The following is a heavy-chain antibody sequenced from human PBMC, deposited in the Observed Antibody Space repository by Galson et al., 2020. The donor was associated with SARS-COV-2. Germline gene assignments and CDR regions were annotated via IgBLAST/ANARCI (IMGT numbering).Heavy chain of an antibody. Sequence: HGESLKISCKGSGYSFTSYWISWVRQMPGKGLEWMGRIYPSDSYTNYSPSFQGHVTISADKSISTSYLQWSSLKASDTAMYYCARLAVSPYYYDSSGPIGDWFDPWGQGTLVTVSS. J-gene: IGHJ5*02. D-gene: IGHD3-22*01. CDR2: IYPSDSYT. CDR3: ARLAVSPYYYDSSGPIGDWFDP. V-gene: IGHV5-10-1*01. CDR1: GYSFTSYW.